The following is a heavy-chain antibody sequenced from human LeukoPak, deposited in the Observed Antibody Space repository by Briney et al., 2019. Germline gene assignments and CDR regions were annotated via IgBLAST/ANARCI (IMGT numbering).Heavy chain of an antibody. V-gene: IGHV1-69*13. CDR1: GGTFSSYA. CDR2: IIPIFGTA. CDR3: ARACGGDCYSGFDY. D-gene: IGHD2-21*02. Sequence: ASVKVSCKASGGTFSSYAINWVRQAPGQGLKWMGGIIPIFGTANYAQKFQGRVTITADEYTSTAYMELRSLRSDDTAVYYCARACGGDCYSGFDYWGQGTLVTVSS. J-gene: IGHJ4*02.